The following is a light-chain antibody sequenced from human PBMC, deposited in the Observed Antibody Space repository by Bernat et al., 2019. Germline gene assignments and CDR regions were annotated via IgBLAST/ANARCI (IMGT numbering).Light chain of an antibody. V-gene: IGLV3-21*04. CDR2: YDS. CDR3: QVWDSSSDHAV. J-gene: IGLJ1*01. CDR1: NIGSRS. Sequence: SYVLTQPPSVSVAPGKTARITCGGNNIGSRSVHWYQQKPRQAPLLVIYYDSDRPSGIPERFSGSKSGNTATLIVSRVEAGDEADYYCQVWDSSSDHAVFGTGTKVTVL.